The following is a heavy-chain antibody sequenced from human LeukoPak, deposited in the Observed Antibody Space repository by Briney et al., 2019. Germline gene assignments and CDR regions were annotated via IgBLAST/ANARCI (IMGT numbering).Heavy chain of an antibody. CDR1: GFTFSSYW. Sequence: GGSLRLSCAASGFTFSSYWMSWVRQAPGKGLEWVANIKKDGSEKYYVDSVKGRFTISRDNAKTSLYLQMNSLRAEDTAVYYCARDQRYFDWLYPSTNWFDPWGQGTLVTVSS. CDR3: ARDQRYFDWLYPSTNWFDP. V-gene: IGHV3-7*01. J-gene: IGHJ5*02. D-gene: IGHD3-9*01. CDR2: IKKDGSEK.